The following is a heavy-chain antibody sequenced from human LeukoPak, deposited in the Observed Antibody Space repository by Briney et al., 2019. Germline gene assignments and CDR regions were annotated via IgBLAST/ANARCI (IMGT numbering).Heavy chain of an antibody. V-gene: IGHV4-34*01. D-gene: IGHD3-16*01. J-gene: IGHJ5*02. CDR3: ARDMRNWFDP. CDR1: GGSFSGYY. CDR2: INHSGST. Sequence: PSETLSLTCAVYGGSFSGYYWSWIRQPPGKGLEWIGEINHSGSTNYNPSLKSRVTISVDTSKNQFSLKLSSVTAADTAVYYCARDMRNWFDPWGQGTLVTVSS.